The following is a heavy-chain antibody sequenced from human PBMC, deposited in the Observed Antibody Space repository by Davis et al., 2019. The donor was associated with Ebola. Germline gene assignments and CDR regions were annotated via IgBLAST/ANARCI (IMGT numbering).Heavy chain of an antibody. CDR3: ARDKGTLTTLGALGYFQD. D-gene: IGHD1-26*01. Sequence: GESLKISCAASGFSFSDSDIFWVRQAPGKGLEWVALIWYDGSNQRYADSVKGRFTISRDNSKNTVYLQMNGLRGEDAAAYYCARDKGTLTTLGALGYFQDWGQGTLVTVSS. CDR2: IWYDGSNQ. V-gene: IGHV3-33*08. CDR1: GFSFSDSD. J-gene: IGHJ1*01.